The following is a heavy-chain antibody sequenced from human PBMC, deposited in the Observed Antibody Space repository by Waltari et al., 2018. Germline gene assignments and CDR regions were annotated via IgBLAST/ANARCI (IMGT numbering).Heavy chain of an antibody. D-gene: IGHD3-3*01. J-gene: IGHJ4*02. CDR3: ARGGPIGGFLEL. V-gene: IGHV1-2*02. Sequence: QVQLVQSGAEVKKTGASVKVCCKASGYTFTGNYMHWVRQAPGKGLEWMGWINPNRGGTNYAQRFQGRVTMTRDTSISTAYMELSRLRSDDTAVYYCARGGPIGGFLELWGQGTLVTVSS. CDR2: INPNRGGT. CDR1: GYTFTGNY.